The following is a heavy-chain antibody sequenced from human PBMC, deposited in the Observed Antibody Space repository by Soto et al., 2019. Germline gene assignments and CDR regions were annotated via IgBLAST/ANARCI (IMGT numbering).Heavy chain of an antibody. CDR3: ARDFETAVAGIMFDP. CDR2: ISAYNGNT. CDR1: GYTFTSYG. Sequence: ASVKVSCKASGYTFTSYGISWVRQAPGQGLEWMGWISAYNGNTNYAQKLQGRVTMTTDTSTSTAYMELRSLGSDDTAVYYCARDFETAVAGIMFDPWGQGTLVTVSS. D-gene: IGHD6-19*01. V-gene: IGHV1-18*01. J-gene: IGHJ5*02.